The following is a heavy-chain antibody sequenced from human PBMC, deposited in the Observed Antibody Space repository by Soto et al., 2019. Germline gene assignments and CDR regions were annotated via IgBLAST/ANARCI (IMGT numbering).Heavy chain of an antibody. V-gene: IGHV4-59*01. CDR1: GGSISSYY. CDR2: IYYSGST. CDR3: ARSYYYDSSGYYFYYFDY. Sequence: PSETLSLTCTASGGSISSYYWSLIRQPPGKGLEWIGYIYYSGSTNYNPSLKSRVTISVDTSKNQFSLKLSSVTAADTAVYYCARSYYYDSSGYYFYYFDYWGQGTLVTVSS. D-gene: IGHD3-22*01. J-gene: IGHJ4*02.